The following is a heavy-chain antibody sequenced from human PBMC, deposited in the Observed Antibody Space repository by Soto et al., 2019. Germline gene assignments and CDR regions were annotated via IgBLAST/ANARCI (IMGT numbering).Heavy chain of an antibody. Sequence: QVQLVESGGGLVKPGGSLRLSCAASGFTFSDYYMSWIRQAPGKGLEWVSYISSSSTYINYADSVQGRFTTSRDNAKNALYLHMNSLRAEGTAVYYCARWVGNGYLDFWGQGTLVTVSS. D-gene: IGHD2-8*01. CDR3: ARWVGNGYLDF. V-gene: IGHV3-11*05. CDR1: GFTFSDYY. J-gene: IGHJ4*02. CDR2: ISSSSTYI.